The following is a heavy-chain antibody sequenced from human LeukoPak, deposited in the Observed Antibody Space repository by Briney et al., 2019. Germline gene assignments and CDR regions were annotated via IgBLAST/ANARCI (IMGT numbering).Heavy chain of an antibody. J-gene: IGHJ4*02. CDR1: GFTVSSNH. V-gene: IGHV3-53*01. CDR3: ARGPAGYN. CDR2: IYSGGST. Sequence: GGSLRLSCAASGFTVSSNHMSWVRQAPGKGLEWVSVIYSGGSTDYADSVKGRFTISRDNSKNTLYLQMNSLRAEDTAVYHCARGPAGYNWGQGTLVSVSS. D-gene: IGHD1-1*01.